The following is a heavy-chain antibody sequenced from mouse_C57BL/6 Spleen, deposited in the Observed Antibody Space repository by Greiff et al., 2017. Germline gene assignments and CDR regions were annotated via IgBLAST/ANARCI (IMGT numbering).Heavy chain of an antibody. CDR2: IDPANGTT. CDR3: ALDSSGYGRNYFDY. CDR1: GFNIKNTY. J-gene: IGHJ2*01. D-gene: IGHD3-2*02. Sequence: EVKVEESVAELVRPGASVKLSCTASGFNIKNTYMHWVKQRPEQGLEWIGRIDPANGTTKYAPKFQGTATITADTSSNTAYLTLSSLTSEDTAIYYCALDSSGYGRNYFDYWGQGTTLTVSS. V-gene: IGHV14-3*01.